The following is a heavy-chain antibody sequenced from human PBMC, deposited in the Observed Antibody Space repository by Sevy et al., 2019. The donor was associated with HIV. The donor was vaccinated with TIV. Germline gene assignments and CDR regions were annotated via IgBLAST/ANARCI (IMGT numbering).Heavy chain of an antibody. CDR1: GFAFSSYT. Sequence: GGSLRLSSAASGFAFSSYTVHWVRQAPDKGLEWVALISYDESIEYYADSVRGRFTISRDTSESTLYLQMSSLRAEDTAVYYCAREGNYGDSGDAFDIWGQGTLVTVSS. D-gene: IGHD4-17*01. V-gene: IGHV3-30*14. CDR2: ISYDESIE. CDR3: AREGNYGDSGDAFDI. J-gene: IGHJ3*02.